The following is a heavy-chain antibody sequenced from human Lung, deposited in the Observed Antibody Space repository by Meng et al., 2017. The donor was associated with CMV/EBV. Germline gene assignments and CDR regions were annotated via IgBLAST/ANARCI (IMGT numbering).Heavy chain of an antibody. CDR1: GGSISSGDYY. CDR2: IYYTGST. CDR3: ARVGGCSGGGCYHRLFDY. V-gene: IGHV4-30-4*01. J-gene: IGHJ4*02. Sequence: QGQLQESGPGRGKPSQTLPRTCTVSGGSISSGDYYWSWIRQPPGKGLEWIGYIYYTGSTYYNPSLKSRVIISVDTSKNQFSLKLNSVTAADTAVYYCARVGGCSGGGCYHRLFDYWGQGTLVTVSS. D-gene: IGHD2-15*01.